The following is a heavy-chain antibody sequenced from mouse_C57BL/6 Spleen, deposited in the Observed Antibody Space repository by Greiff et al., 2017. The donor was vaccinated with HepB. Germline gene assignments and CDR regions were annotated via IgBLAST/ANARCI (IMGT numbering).Heavy chain of an antibody. CDR2: ISSGGSYT. Sequence: EVKLMESGGDLVKPGGSLKLSCAASGFTFSSYGMSWVRQTPDKRLEWVATISSGGSYTYYPDSVKGRFTISRDNAKNTLYLQMSSLKSEDTAMYYCARQGGFITTVAPYADYWGQGTSVTVSS. D-gene: IGHD1-1*01. V-gene: IGHV5-6*01. CDR3: ARQGGFITTVAPYADY. J-gene: IGHJ4*01. CDR1: GFTFSSYG.